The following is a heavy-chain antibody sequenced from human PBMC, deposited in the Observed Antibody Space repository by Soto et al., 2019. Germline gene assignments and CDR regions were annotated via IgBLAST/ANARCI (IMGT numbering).Heavy chain of an antibody. CDR1: GGSISNYY. Sequence: NPSETLSLTCTVSGGSISNYYWSWIRQPPGKGLEWIGYIHYSGSTNYNPSLKSRVTISLDTSKNQFSLKLTSVTAADTAVYYCARALFWSRSTDRHCLFAHCGQRTLVPVPS. D-gene: IGHD3-3*01. CDR2: IHYSGST. CDR3: ARALFWSRSTDRHCLFAH. V-gene: IGHV4-59*01. J-gene: IGHJ4*02.